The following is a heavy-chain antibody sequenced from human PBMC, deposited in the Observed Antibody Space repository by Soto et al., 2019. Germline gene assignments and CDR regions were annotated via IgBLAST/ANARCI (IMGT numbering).Heavy chain of an antibody. CDR3: ARPLSGVAGSDWFAP. D-gene: IGHD3-3*01. CDR1: GGSISSSSYY. J-gene: IGHJ5*02. Sequence: PSETLSLTCTVSGGSISSSSYYWGWIRQPPGKGLEWIGSIYYSGSTYYNPSLKSRVTISVDTSKNQFSLKLSSVTAADTAVYYCARPLSGVAGSDWFAPWGQGTLVTVSS. CDR2: IYYSGST. V-gene: IGHV4-39*01.